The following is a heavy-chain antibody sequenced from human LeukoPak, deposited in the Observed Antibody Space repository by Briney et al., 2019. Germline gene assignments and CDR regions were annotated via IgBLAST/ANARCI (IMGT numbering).Heavy chain of an antibody. Sequence: SCKASGGTFSSYTISWVRQAPGKGLEWVAVIWYDGSNKYYADSVKGRFTISRDNSKNTLYLQMNSLRAEDTAVYYCARDGVATGLDYWGQGTLVTVSS. V-gene: IGHV3-33*01. CDR2: IWYDGSNK. D-gene: IGHD5-12*01. CDR3: ARDGVATGLDY. CDR1: GGTFSSYT. J-gene: IGHJ4*02.